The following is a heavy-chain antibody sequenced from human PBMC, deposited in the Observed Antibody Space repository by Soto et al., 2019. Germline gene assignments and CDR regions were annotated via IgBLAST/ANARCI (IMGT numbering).Heavy chain of an antibody. J-gene: IGHJ4*02. Sequence: GGSLRLSCAASGFTFSSYGMHWVRQAPGKGLEWVAVIWYDGSNKYYADSVKGRFTISRDNSKNTLYLQMNSLRAEDTAVYYCARDQLIAVAGTIGYWGQGTLVTVSS. D-gene: IGHD6-19*01. CDR1: GFTFSSYG. CDR2: IWYDGSNK. CDR3: ARDQLIAVAGTIGY. V-gene: IGHV3-33*01.